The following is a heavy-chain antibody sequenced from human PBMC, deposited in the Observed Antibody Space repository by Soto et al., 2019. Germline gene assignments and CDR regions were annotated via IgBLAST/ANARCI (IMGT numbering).Heavy chain of an antibody. J-gene: IGHJ4*02. D-gene: IGHD3-10*01. CDR2: ISWNSGSI. CDR3: AKSGSSRRVIAPVDY. Sequence: LRLSCAASGFTFDDYAMHWVRQAPGKGLEWVSGISWNSGSIGYADSVKGRFTISRDNAKNSLYLQMNSLRAEDTALYYCAKSGSSRRVIAPVDYWGQGTLVTVSS. V-gene: IGHV3-9*01. CDR1: GFTFDDYA.